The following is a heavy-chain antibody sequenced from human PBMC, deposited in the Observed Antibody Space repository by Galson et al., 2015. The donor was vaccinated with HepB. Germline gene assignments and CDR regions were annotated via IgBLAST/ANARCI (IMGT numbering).Heavy chain of an antibody. J-gene: IGHJ4*02. Sequence: SLRLSCAASGYTFTSYAMSWVRQAPGKGPEWVSGISSSGGSTYYADSVKGRFTISRDNSKHTLYLQMNSLRAEDTAVYYCAKDLGYCNAGSCYSVYWGQGTLVTVSS. D-gene: IGHD2-15*01. CDR2: ISSSGGST. V-gene: IGHV3-23*01. CDR1: GYTFTSYA. CDR3: AKDLGYCNAGSCYSVY.